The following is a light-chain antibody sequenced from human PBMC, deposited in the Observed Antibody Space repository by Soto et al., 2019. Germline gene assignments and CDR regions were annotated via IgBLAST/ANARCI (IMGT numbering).Light chain of an antibody. V-gene: IGKV1-5*03. CDR3: QQYNSWPLT. Sequence: DIQMTQSPSTLSGSVGDRVIITCRASQSISNWLAWYQQKPGKAPNLLIYKASSLKSGVPSRFSGSGSGTEFTLTISSLQSEDFAVYYCQQYNSWPLTFGGGTKVDI. CDR1: QSISNW. CDR2: KAS. J-gene: IGKJ4*01.